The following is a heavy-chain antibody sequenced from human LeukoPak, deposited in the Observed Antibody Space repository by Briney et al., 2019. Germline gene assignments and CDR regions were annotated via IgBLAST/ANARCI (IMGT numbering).Heavy chain of an antibody. Sequence: GGSLRLSCSASGFTFSDYDMNWVRQAPGKGLEWVSSISYLSTHVYYGDSVKGRFSISRDNAKNSLYLQMNSLGAEDTAIYYCGRAFPPLRTSSAGDLWGQGILVAVSS. CDR1: GFTFSDYD. J-gene: IGHJ4*02. CDR3: GRAFPPLRTSSAGDL. V-gene: IGHV3-21*01. CDR2: ISYLSTHV. D-gene: IGHD3-16*01.